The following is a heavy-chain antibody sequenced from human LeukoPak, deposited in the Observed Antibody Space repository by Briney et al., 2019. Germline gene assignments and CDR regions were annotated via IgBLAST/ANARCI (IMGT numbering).Heavy chain of an antibody. D-gene: IGHD3-3*01. CDR1: GGSFSGYY. CDR3: ARHSESITIFGVAAGWFDP. J-gene: IGHJ5*02. V-gene: IGHV4-34*01. Sequence: PSETLSLTCAVYGGSFSGYYWSWIRQPPGKGLEWIGEINHSGSTNYNPSLKSRVTISVDTSKNQFSLKLSSVTAADTAVYYCARHSESITIFGVAAGWFDPWGQGTLVTVSS. CDR2: INHSGST.